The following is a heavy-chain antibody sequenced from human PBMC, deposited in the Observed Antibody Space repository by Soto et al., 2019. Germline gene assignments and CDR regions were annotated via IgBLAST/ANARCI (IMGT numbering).Heavy chain of an antibody. J-gene: IGHJ6*02. CDR2: IIPIFGTA. Sequence: GASVKVSCKASGGTFSSYAISWVRQAPGQGLEWMGGIIPIFGTANYAQKFQGRVTITADESTSTAYMELSSLRSEDTAVYYCARDRDCGGDGYSWAPNYRMDGWGQGTTVPVSS. V-gene: IGHV1-69*13. D-gene: IGHD2-21*02. CDR1: GGTFSSYA. CDR3: ARDRDCGGDGYSWAPNYRMDG.